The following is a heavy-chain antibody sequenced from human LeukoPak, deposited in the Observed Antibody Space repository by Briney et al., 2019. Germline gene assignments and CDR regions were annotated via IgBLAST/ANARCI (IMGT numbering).Heavy chain of an antibody. Sequence: GESLKISFKGSGYRFTSYWIGWVRPMPGKGLEWMGIIYPGDSDTRYSPSFQGQVTISADKSISTAYLQWSSLKASDTAMYYCARPNDPDSIGDAFDIWGQGTMVTVSS. J-gene: IGHJ3*02. V-gene: IGHV5-51*01. CDR1: GYRFTSYW. D-gene: IGHD3-22*01. CDR2: IYPGDSDT. CDR3: ARPNDPDSIGDAFDI.